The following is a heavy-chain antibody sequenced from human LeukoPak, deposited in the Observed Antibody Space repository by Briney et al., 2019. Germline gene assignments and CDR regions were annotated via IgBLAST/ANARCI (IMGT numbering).Heavy chain of an antibody. Sequence: SETLSLTCTVSGGSFSIYYWSWIRQPAGKGLEWIGRIYTSGSTNYNPSLKSRVTMSVDTSKNQFSLKLSSVTAADTAVYYCARGRHYYESSDYYYEGDAFDVWGQGTMVTVSS. CDR3: ARGRHYYESSDYYYEGDAFDV. CDR1: GGSFSIYY. CDR2: IYTSGST. D-gene: IGHD3-22*01. V-gene: IGHV4-4*07. J-gene: IGHJ3*01.